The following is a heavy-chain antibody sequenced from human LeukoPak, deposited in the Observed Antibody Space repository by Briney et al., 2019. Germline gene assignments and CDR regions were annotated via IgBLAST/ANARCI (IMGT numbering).Heavy chain of an antibody. Sequence: ASVKVSCKSSGYTFTTYYIHWVRQAPGQGLEWMGWVNPDSGGTNYAQNFQGRVTLTRDTSISTAYMELSSLRSDDTAVYHCARETGRDGYKDLDYWGQGTLVTVSS. CDR2: VNPDSGGT. J-gene: IGHJ4*02. CDR3: ARETGRDGYKDLDY. V-gene: IGHV1-2*02. D-gene: IGHD5-24*01. CDR1: GYTFTTYY.